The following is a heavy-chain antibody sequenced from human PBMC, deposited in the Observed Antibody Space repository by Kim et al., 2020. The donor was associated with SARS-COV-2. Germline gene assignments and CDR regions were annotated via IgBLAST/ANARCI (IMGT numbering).Heavy chain of an antibody. Sequence: GGSLRLSCAASGFTFSSYAMSWVRQAPGKGLEWVSAISGSGGSTYYADSVKGRFTISRDNSKNTLYLQMNSLRAEDTAVYYCAKDDLPGAGIAVADTCAFDIWGQGTMVTVSS. D-gene: IGHD6-19*01. CDR1: GFTFSSYA. J-gene: IGHJ3*02. V-gene: IGHV3-23*01. CDR2: ISGSGGST. CDR3: AKDDLPGAGIAVADTCAFDI.